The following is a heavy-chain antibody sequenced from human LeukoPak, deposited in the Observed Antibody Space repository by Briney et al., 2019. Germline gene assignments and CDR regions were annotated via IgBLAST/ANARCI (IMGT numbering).Heavy chain of an antibody. J-gene: IGHJ3*02. Sequence: GGSLRLSCAASGFTLSTYWMSWVRQAPGKGLEWVANIKQDGSEKYYVDSVKGRFTISRDNAKNSLYLQMNSLRAEDTALYHCARNYYDSSGDAFDIWGQGTMVTVSS. CDR2: IKQDGSEK. CDR1: GFTLSTYW. V-gene: IGHV3-7*03. CDR3: ARNYYDSSGDAFDI. D-gene: IGHD3-22*01.